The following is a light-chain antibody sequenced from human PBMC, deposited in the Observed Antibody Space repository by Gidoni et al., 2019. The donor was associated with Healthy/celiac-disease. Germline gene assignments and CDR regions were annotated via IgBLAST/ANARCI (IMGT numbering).Light chain of an antibody. CDR2: DAS. Sequence: ELVLTQSPATLSLSPGERATLSCRASQRVSSYLAWYQQKPGQAPRLLIYDASNRATGIPARFSGSGSGTDFTLTISSLEPEDFAVYYCQQRSNWPPVTFGQGTKVEIK. J-gene: IGKJ1*01. CDR1: QRVSSY. V-gene: IGKV3-11*01. CDR3: QQRSNWPPVT.